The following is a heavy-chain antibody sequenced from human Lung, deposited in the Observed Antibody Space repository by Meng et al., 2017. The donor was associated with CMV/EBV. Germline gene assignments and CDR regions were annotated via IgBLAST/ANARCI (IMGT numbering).Heavy chain of an antibody. CDR2: IYYSGNT. D-gene: IGHD2-2*01. Sequence: SETXSLXCTVSGGSISSGDYYWSWIRQHPGKGLEWIGYIYYSGNTYYSPSLKSRVTVSVDTSKNQFSLKLSSVTAADTAVYYCARDPGGYCRNTNCPRWFDPXGQGXLVTVSS. V-gene: IGHV4-31*03. CDR3: ARDPGGYCRNTNCPRWFDP. J-gene: IGHJ5*02. CDR1: GGSISSGDYY.